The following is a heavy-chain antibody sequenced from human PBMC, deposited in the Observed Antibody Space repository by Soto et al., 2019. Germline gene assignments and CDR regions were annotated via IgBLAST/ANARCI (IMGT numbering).Heavy chain of an antibody. J-gene: IGHJ3*02. CDR2: ISGSGGST. CDR1: GFTFSSYA. V-gene: IGHV3-23*01. D-gene: IGHD3-22*01. CDR3: AALGEYYYDIVADHDAFDI. Sequence: EVQLLESGGCLVQPGGYLRLSCAASGFTFSSYAMSWVRQAPGKGLEWVSAISGSGGSTYYADSVKRRFTIPRDNSKNTPYLQMTSLRAEDTAVYYCAALGEYYYDIVADHDAFDIWGQGTMVTVSS.